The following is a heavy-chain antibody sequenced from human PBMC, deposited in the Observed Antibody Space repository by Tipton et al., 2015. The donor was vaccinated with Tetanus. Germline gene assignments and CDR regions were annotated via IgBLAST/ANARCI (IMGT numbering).Heavy chain of an antibody. CDR3: ARRLIQNWFDP. D-gene: IGHD2-8*01. CDR2: VSYSGST. CDR1: GGSVRSGSYY. V-gene: IGHV4-61*01. J-gene: IGHJ5*02. Sequence: TLSLTCTVSGGSVRSGSYYWNWIRQPPGKGLEWIGYVSYSGSTNSNYSLKSRITISQDTSKNQFSLKLTSVTAADTAVYYCARRLIQNWFDPWGQGTLVTVSS.